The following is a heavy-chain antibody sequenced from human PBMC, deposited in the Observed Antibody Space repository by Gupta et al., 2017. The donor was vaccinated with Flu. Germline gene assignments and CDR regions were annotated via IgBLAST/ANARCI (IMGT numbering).Heavy chain of an antibody. CDR3: ARDVNSASWFGELWCYFDY. D-gene: IGHD3-10*01. V-gene: IGHV3-21*04. Sequence: INWVRQSPGRGLEWVGSISGSGHQIFYGDSMKGRFTVSRDNAQNSVSLELNNVRPDDTGMYYCARDVNSASWFGELWCYFDYWGQGTLVTVSS. CDR2: ISGSGHQI. J-gene: IGHJ4*02.